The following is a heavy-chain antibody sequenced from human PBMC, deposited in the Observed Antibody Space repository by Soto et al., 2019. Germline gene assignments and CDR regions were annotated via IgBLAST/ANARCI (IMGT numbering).Heavy chain of an antibody. Sequence: QVQLVQSGAEVKKPGSSVKVSCKASGATFSSYSITWVRQAPGQGLEWMGRIFPFFGIASYAQKFQGRVTMTADKSTRTAYMELSSLRSEDTAVYYCARNNAARDIALVPAAIDAMDVWGQGTAVTVSS. D-gene: IGHD2-2*02. J-gene: IGHJ6*02. V-gene: IGHV1-69*02. CDR2: IFPFFGIA. CDR1: GATFSSYS. CDR3: ARNNAARDIALVPAAIDAMDV.